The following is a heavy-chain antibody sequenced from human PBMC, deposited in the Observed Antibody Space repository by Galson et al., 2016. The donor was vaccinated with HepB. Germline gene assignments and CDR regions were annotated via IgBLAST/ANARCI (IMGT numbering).Heavy chain of an antibody. V-gene: IGHV3-74*01. CDR1: GFTFSAYP. CDR2: IFTDGSGT. Sequence: SLRLSCAASGFTFSAYPMHWVRQAPGKGLVWISRIFTDGSGTLYADSVKGRFTISRDNAKNTLFLQMNSPRADDTAVYYCGRGAKYGFDMWGQGTMVTVSS. CDR3: GRGAKYGFDM. J-gene: IGHJ3*02.